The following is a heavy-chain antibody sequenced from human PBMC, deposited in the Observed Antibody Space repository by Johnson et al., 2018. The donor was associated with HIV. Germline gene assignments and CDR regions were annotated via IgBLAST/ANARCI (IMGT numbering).Heavy chain of an antibody. J-gene: IGHJ3*02. V-gene: IGHV3-30*19. D-gene: IGHD1-26*01. CDR1: GFTFSSYG. CDR3: AKDMGGDRNAFDI. Sequence: QVQLVESGGGVVQPGGSLRLSCAASGFTFSSYGMHWVRQAPGKGLEWVAVISYDGSNKYYADSVKGRFTISRDNAKKSLYLQMNSRRAEATAVYYFAKDMGGDRNAFDIWGQGTMVTVSS. CDR2: ISYDGSNK.